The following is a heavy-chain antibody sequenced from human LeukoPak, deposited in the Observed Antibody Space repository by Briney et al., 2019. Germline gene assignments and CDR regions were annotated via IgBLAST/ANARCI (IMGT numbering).Heavy chain of an antibody. CDR2: TYYNGRT. CDR1: GGSINSYY. J-gene: IGHJ4*02. D-gene: IGHD3-22*01. V-gene: IGHV4-59*01. Sequence: SETLSLTCTVSGGSINSYYWSWIRQPPGKGLEWIGYTYYNGRTNYNPSLKTRVTISVDTSKNQFSVKMSSVTAADTAVYYCARDPNYYDTRGGYYFDYWGQGTLVTVSS. CDR3: ARDPNYYDTRGGYYFDY.